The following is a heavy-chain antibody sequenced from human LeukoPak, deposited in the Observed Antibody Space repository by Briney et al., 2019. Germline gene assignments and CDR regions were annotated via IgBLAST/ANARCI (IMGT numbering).Heavy chain of an antibody. D-gene: IGHD3-16*01. CDR2: IYSGGST. V-gene: IGHV3-66*01. Sequence: PGGSLRLSCAASGFTVSSNYMSWVRQAPGKGLEWVSVIYSGGSTYYADSVKGRFTISRDNSKNTLYLQMNSLRAEDRAVYYCARGEGTLTTWPIDYWGQGTLVTVSS. CDR3: ARGEGTLTTWPIDY. CDR1: GFTVSSNY. J-gene: IGHJ4*02.